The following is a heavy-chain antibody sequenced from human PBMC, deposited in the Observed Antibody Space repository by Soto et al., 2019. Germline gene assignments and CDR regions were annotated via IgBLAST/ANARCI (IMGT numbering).Heavy chain of an antibody. CDR2: ISGYNGNT. CDR1: SYTFTNYG. Sequence: QVQLVQYGTEVKKPGASVTVSCKTYSYTFTNYGISWVRQAPGQGPEWMGWISGYNGNTDYAQNLQGRVTMTTDTSTSTAYMELRSLRSDDTAVYYCARVRYCSGGSCHSNPLDYWGQGTLVTVSS. CDR3: ARVRYCSGGSCHSNPLDY. D-gene: IGHD2-15*01. V-gene: IGHV1-18*01. J-gene: IGHJ4*02.